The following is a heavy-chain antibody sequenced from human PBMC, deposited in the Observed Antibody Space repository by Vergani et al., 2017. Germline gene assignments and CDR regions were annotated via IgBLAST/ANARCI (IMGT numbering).Heavy chain of an antibody. CDR2: IYSGGST. CDR3: AGALGDYYDSSGYYPNAFDI. D-gene: IGHD3-22*01. V-gene: IGHV3-53*02. J-gene: IGHJ3*02. Sequence: EVQLVETGGGLIQPGGSLRLSCAASGFTVSSNYMSWVRQAPGKGLEWVSVIYSGGSTYYADSVKGRFTISRDNSKNTLYLQMNSLRAEDTAVYYCAGALGDYYDSSGYYPNAFDIWGQGTMVTVSS. CDR1: GFTVSSNY.